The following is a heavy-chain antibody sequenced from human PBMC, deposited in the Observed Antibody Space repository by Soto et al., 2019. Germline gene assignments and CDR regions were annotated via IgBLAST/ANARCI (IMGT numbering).Heavy chain of an antibody. J-gene: IGHJ4*02. CDR1: GFTFDTYV. D-gene: IGHD3-16*01. V-gene: IGHV3-33*01. CDR2: IWYDGGNK. Sequence: GGSLRLSCAASGFTFDTYVMHWVRQAPGRGLEWVALIWYDGGNKYYADSVKGRFTISRDNSKNTLYLQMNSLRAEDTAVYYCARGARDFDYRGKGTSVTVSS. CDR3: ARGARDFDY.